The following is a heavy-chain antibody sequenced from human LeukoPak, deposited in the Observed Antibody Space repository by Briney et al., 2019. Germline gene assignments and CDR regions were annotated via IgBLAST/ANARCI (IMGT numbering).Heavy chain of an antibody. V-gene: IGHV3-30*04. D-gene: IGHD1-1*01. CDR2: ISSDGSKN. CDR3: VKGLVQTTMSYSVDY. J-gene: IGHJ4*02. Sequence: GGSLRLSCAASGFTFSTYAMHWVRQAPGKGLEWVALISSDGSKNIYADPVKGRFTVSRDNSKNTLYLQMNSLRAEDTAVYYCVKGLVQTTMSYSVDYWGQGALVTVSS. CDR1: GFTFSTYA.